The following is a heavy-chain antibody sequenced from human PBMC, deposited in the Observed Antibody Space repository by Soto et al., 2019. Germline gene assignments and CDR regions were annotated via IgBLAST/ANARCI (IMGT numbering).Heavy chain of an antibody. CDR3: ARGLKKVVRGIDY. CDR1: GFTFSSYA. V-gene: IGHV3-30-3*01. J-gene: IGHJ4*02. D-gene: IGHD3-10*01. Sequence: QVQLVESGGGVVQPGRSLRLSCAASGFTFSSYAMHWVRQAPGKGLEWVAAMSFDGYDKYYADSVKGRFTISRDNSMDTLYLQMTSLRAEDTAVYSCARGLKKVVRGIDYWGQGTLVTVSS. CDR2: MSFDGYDK.